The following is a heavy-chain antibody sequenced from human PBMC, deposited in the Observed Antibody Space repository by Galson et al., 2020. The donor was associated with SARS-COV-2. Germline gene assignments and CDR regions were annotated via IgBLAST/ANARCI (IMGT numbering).Heavy chain of an antibody. CDR2: IIPIFGTA. D-gene: IGHD3-3*01. J-gene: IGHJ4*02. V-gene: IGHV1-69*06. Sequence: KISCKASGGTFSSYAISWVRQAPGQGLEWMGRIIPIFGTANYAQKFQGRVTITADKSTSTAYMELSSLRSEDTAVYYCASGRDVLRFLEWLPGPFDYWGQGTLVTVSS. CDR3: ASGRDVLRFLEWLPGPFDY. CDR1: GGTFSSYA.